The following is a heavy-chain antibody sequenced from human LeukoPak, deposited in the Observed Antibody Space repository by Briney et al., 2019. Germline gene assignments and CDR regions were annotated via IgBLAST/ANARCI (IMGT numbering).Heavy chain of an antibody. V-gene: IGHV3-74*01. CDR3: ARDGILTHFDY. J-gene: IGHJ4*02. CDR2: INSDGSFT. CDR1: GFTFNTYW. D-gene: IGHD2-15*01. Sequence: GGSLRLSCAASGFTFNTYWMHWVPQAPGKGLVWVSHINSDGSFTSYADSVKGRFTISRDNAKNTLYLQMNSLRAEDTAVYYCARDGILTHFDYWGQGTPVTVSS.